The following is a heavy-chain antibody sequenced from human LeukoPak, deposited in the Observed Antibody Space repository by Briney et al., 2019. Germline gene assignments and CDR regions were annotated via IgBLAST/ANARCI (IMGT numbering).Heavy chain of an antibody. CDR1: GYSISSGYY. J-gene: IGHJ3*02. Sequence: PSETLSLTCAVSGYSISSGYYWGWIRQPPGKGLEWIGSIYHSGSTYYNPSLKSRVTISVDTSRNQFSLNLSSVTAADTAVYYCARDMTGSGWNDAFDIWGQGTMVTVSS. D-gene: IGHD6-19*01. CDR3: ARDMTGSGWNDAFDI. V-gene: IGHV4-38-2*02. CDR2: IYHSGST.